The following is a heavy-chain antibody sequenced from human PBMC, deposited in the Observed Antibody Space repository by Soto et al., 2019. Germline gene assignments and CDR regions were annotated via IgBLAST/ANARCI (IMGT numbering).Heavy chain of an antibody. CDR3: ARMYSSGSGWFHP. CDR1: GYSITAGGYY. J-gene: IGHJ5*02. D-gene: IGHD6-19*01. Sequence: PSETLSLTCFVSGYSITAGGYYWIWIRHHPGKGLEWIGSFYSSGSLIYLPSLRSRVSISGDTSSNQFSMSLTSVTAADTARYYCARMYSSGSGWFHPWGQGTLVTVSS. CDR2: FYSSGSL. V-gene: IGHV4-31*03.